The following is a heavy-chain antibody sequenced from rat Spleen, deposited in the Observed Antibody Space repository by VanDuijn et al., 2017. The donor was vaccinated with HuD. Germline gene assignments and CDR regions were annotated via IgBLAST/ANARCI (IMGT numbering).Heavy chain of an antibody. V-gene: IGHV5-29*01. CDR1: GFIFSNYG. CDR3: ARRTTRYYFDY. J-gene: IGHJ2*01. CDR2: INYDGSSL. Sequence: EVQLVESDGGLVQPGRSLKLSCAASGFIFSNYGMAWVRQAPTKGLEWVATINYDGSSLYYRDTVKGRFTISRENAKSTLYLQMDSLRSEDTATYYCARRTTRYYFDYWGQGVMVTVSS. D-gene: IGHD1-10*01.